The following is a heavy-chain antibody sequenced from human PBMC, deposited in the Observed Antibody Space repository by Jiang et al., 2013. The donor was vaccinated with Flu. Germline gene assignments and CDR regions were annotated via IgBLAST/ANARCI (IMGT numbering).Heavy chain of an antibody. Sequence: KPTQTLTLTCTFSGFSLSTSGMCVSWIRQPPGKALEWLALIDWDDDKYYSTSLKTRLTISKDTSKNQVVLTMTNMDPVDTATYYCARFPGIAVVGYYYYYGMDVWGQGTTVTVSS. CDR1: GFSLSTSGMC. V-gene: IGHV2-70*01. CDR2: IDWDDDK. D-gene: IGHD6-19*01. CDR3: ARFPGIAVVGYYYYYGMDV. J-gene: IGHJ6*02.